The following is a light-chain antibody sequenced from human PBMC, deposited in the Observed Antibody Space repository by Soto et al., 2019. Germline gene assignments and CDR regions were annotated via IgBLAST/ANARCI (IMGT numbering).Light chain of an antibody. V-gene: IGLV2-23*01. CDR1: SSDVGSYNL. CDR2: EGS. J-gene: IGLJ2*01. Sequence: QSALTQPASVSGSPGQSITISCTGTSSDVGSYNLVSWYQQHPGKAPKLMIYEGSKRPSGVSNRFSGSKSGNTASLTISGLQAEDEAYYYCCSYAGSSTLNFGGGTKLTVL. CDR3: CSYAGSSTLN.